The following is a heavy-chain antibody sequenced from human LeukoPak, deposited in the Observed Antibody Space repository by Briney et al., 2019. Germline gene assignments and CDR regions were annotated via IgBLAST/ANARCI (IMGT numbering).Heavy chain of an antibody. Sequence: WASVKVSCKASGYTFTGYYMHWVRQAPGQGLEWMGGIIPIFGTANYAQKFQGRVTITADESTSTAYMELSSLRSEDTAVYYCARDRDGYMSWGQGTLVTVSS. CDR2: IIPIFGTA. J-gene: IGHJ5*02. CDR1: GYTFTGYY. CDR3: ARDRDGYMS. D-gene: IGHD5-24*01. V-gene: IGHV1-69*13.